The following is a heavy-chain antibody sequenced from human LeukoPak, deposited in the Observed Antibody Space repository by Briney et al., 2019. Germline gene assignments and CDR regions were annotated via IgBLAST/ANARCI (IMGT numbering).Heavy chain of an antibody. CDR1: GGSVSGYY. J-gene: IGHJ4*02. V-gene: IGHV4-34*01. CDR2: INHSGST. Sequence: SETLSLTCAVYGGSVSGYYWSWIRQPPGKGLEWIGDINHSGSTNYNPSLRSRVTISVDTSKNQFSLNLSSVTAADTAVYYCALGGGRDFDYWGQGTLVTVSS. CDR3: ALGGGRDFDY. D-gene: IGHD3-16*01.